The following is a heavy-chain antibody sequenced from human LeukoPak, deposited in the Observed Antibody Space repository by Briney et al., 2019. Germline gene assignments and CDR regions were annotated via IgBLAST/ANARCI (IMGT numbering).Heavy chain of an antibody. CDR3: ARGISGSWIDI. V-gene: IGHV4-34*01. CDR1: GGSFSGYY. J-gene: IGHJ3*02. CDR2: INHSGST. Sequence: SETLSLTCAVYGGSFSGYYWSWIRQPPGKGLEWIGEINHSGSTYYNPSLKSRVTISVDTSKNQFSLKLSSVTAADTAVYYCARGISGSWIDIWGQGTMVTVSS. D-gene: IGHD3-10*01.